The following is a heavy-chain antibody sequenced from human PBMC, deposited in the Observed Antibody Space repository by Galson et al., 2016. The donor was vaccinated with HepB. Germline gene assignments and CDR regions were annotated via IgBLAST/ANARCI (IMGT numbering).Heavy chain of an antibody. CDR3: ARQGPEAGTYWYFDV. CDR2: IDPSDSYT. D-gene: IGHD6-19*01. J-gene: IGHJ2*01. V-gene: IGHV5-10-1*01. CDR1: GYSFTYYW. Sequence: QSGAEVKMPGESLRISCQGSGYSFTYYWISWVRQMPGKGLEWMGRIDPSDSYTIYSPSFQGHVNISADNSINTAYLQWSSLKASDTAMYFCARQGPEAGTYWYFDVWGRGTLVTVSS.